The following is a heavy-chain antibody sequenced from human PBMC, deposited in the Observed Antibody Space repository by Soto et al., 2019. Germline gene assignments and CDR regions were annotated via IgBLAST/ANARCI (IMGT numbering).Heavy chain of an antibody. V-gene: IGHV3-23*01. J-gene: IGHJ4*02. CDR1: GFTFSSYA. Sequence: EVQLLESGGGWVQPGGSLRLSCAASGFTFSSYAMSLVRQAPGKGLEWVSIIGVGGGDRYYPETVKGRFTISRDNSRDTLYLEMNSLRDEDTAVYYCARVRFGELVWGQGTLVTVSS. D-gene: IGHD3-10*01. CDR2: IGVGGGDR. CDR3: ARVRFGELV.